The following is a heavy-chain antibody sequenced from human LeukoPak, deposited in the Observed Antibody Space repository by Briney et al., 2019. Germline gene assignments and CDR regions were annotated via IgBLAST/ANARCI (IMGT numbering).Heavy chain of an antibody. Sequence: PGRSLRLSCAASGFTFSSYGMHWVRQAPGKGLEWVAVISYDGRNKYHSDSVKGRFTISRDNSKNTLYLQMNSLRAEDTAVYYCAKDSSSGAADYYIDYRGQGTLVTVSS. CDR3: AKDSSSGAADYYIDY. V-gene: IGHV3-30*18. CDR2: ISYDGRNK. D-gene: IGHD1-26*01. CDR1: GFTFSSYG. J-gene: IGHJ4*02.